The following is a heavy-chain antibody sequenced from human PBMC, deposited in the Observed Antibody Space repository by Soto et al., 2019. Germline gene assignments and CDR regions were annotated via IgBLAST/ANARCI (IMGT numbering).Heavy chain of an antibody. Sequence: QVQLVQSGAEVKKPGASVKVSCKASGYTFTSYAMHWVRQAPGQRLEWMGWINAGNGNTKYSQKFQGRVTITRDTSASTADMELSSLRSEDTAVYYCARDSPPMVRGAALYYYYGMDVWGQGTTVTVSS. CDR1: GYTFTSYA. D-gene: IGHD3-10*01. CDR3: ARDSPPMVRGAALYYYYGMDV. V-gene: IGHV1-3*01. J-gene: IGHJ6*02. CDR2: INAGNGNT.